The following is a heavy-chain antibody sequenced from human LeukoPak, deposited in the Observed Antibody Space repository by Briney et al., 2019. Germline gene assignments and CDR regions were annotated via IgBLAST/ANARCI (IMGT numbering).Heavy chain of an antibody. CDR1: GGSISSGGYS. Sequence: SETLSLTCAVSGGSISSGGYSWSWIRQPPGKGLEWIAYVYQTGHTNYNPSFTSRATISIDTSKNQFSLKLSSVSAADTAVYYCARSIFGVVSFDSWGQGTLVTVSS. V-gene: IGHV4-61*08. CDR2: VYQTGHT. J-gene: IGHJ4*02. D-gene: IGHD3-3*01. CDR3: ARSIFGVVSFDS.